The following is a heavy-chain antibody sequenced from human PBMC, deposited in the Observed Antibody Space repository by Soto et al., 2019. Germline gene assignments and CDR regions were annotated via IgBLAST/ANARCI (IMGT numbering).Heavy chain of an antibody. J-gene: IGHJ3*02. Sequence: GGSLRLSCAASGFTFSSYGMHWVRQAPGKGLEWVAVISYDGSNKYYADSVKGRFTISRDNSKNTLCLQMNSLRAEDTAVYYCAKDPSRPYYDFWSGPSLGAFDIWGQGTMVTVSS. CDR1: GFTFSSYG. D-gene: IGHD3-3*01. CDR3: AKDPSRPYYDFWSGPSLGAFDI. CDR2: ISYDGSNK. V-gene: IGHV3-30*18.